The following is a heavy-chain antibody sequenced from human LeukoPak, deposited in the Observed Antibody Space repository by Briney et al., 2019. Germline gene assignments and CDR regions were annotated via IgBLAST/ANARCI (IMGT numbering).Heavy chain of an antibody. V-gene: IGHV3-23*01. J-gene: IGHJ6*03. CDR3: ARLLGGSTGYMDV. Sequence: PGGSLRLSCAASGFTFSSYAMSWVRQAPGKGLEWVSTISGSGGSTYYADSVKGRFTISRDNSKNTLYLQMNSLRAEDTAEYYCARLLGGSTGYMDVWGKGTTVTVSS. CDR2: ISGSGGST. CDR1: GFTFSSYA. D-gene: IGHD2-8*02.